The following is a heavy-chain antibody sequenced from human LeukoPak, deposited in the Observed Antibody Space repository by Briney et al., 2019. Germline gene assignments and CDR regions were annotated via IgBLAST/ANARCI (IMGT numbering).Heavy chain of an antibody. CDR1: GYTFTSYD. J-gene: IGHJ4*02. CDR3: ARVALGYQDYYFDY. CDR2: MNPNGGNT. D-gene: IGHD2-2*01. V-gene: IGHV1-8*03. Sequence: ASVKVSCKASGYTFTSYDINWVRQATGQGLEWMGWMNPNGGNTGYAQKFQGRVTITRNTSISTAYMELSSLRSEDTAVYYCARVALGYQDYYFDYWGQGTLVTVSS.